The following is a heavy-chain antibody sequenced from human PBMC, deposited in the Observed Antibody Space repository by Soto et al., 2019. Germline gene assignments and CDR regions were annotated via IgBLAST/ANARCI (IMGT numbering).Heavy chain of an antibody. J-gene: IGHJ6*02. CDR3: ARSTVTRYYYYGMDG. CDR2: IIPIFGTA. V-gene: IGHV1-69*13. CDR1: GGTFSSYA. D-gene: IGHD4-17*01. Sequence: SVKVSCKASGGTFSSYAISWVRQAPVQGLEWMGGIIPIFGTANYAQKFQGRVTITADESTSTAYMELISLRSEDTAVYYCARSTVTRYYYYGMDGWGQGNTVNVSS.